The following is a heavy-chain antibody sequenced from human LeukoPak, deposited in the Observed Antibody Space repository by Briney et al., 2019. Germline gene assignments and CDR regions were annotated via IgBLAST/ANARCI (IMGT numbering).Heavy chain of an antibody. Sequence: SETLSLTCTVSGGSVSSHFWSWIRQPPGKGLEWIGYIYNSGITNYNPSLKSRVTMSVDTFKNQFSLMLRSVTAADTAVYYCARDHLPAGAPGYYMDVWGKGTTVTVSS. CDR3: ARDHLPAGAPGYYMDV. CDR2: IYNSGIT. D-gene: IGHD4/OR15-4a*01. J-gene: IGHJ6*03. CDR1: GGSVSSHF. V-gene: IGHV4-59*02.